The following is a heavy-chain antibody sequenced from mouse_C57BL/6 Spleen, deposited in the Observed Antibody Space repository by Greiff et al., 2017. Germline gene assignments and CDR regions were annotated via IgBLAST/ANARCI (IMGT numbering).Heavy chain of an antibody. CDR3: ARDGSSYYAMDY. CDR1: GYTFTGYW. J-gene: IGHJ4*01. D-gene: IGHD1-1*01. Sequence: QVQLKESGAELMKPGASVKLSCKATGYTFTGYWIEWVKQRPGHGLEWIGEILPGSGSTNYNEKFKGKATFTAYTSSNTAYMKLSSLTTEDSAIYYCARDGSSYYAMDYWGQGTSVTVSS. CDR2: ILPGSGST. V-gene: IGHV1-9*01.